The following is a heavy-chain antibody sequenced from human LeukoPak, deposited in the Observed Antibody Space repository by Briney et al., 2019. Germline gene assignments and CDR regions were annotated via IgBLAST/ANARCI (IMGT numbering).Heavy chain of an antibody. CDR1: GFTFSSYA. D-gene: IGHD5-18*01. CDR2: ISGSGGST. V-gene: IGHV3-23*01. Sequence: PGGSLRLSCAASGFTFSSYAMSWVRQAPGKGLEWVSAISGSGGSTYYADSVKGRFTISRDNSRNTLYLQMNSPRAEDTAVYYCAKDLRRGIQLWLDYWGQGTLVTVSS. J-gene: IGHJ4*02. CDR3: AKDLRRGIQLWLDY.